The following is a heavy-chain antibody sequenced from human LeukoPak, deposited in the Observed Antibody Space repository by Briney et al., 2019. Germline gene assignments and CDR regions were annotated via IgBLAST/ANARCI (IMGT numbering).Heavy chain of an antibody. Sequence: ASVKVSCKASGYTFTNYDINWGRQATGQGPEWMGWMNPNSGNTGYAQKFQGRVTMTRNTSISTAYMELSSLRSEDTAVYYCARVNCSSTSCRSKFLDYWGQGTLVTVSS. J-gene: IGHJ4*02. CDR1: GYTFTNYD. CDR3: ARVNCSSTSCRSKFLDY. CDR2: MNPNSGNT. V-gene: IGHV1-8*01. D-gene: IGHD2-2*01.